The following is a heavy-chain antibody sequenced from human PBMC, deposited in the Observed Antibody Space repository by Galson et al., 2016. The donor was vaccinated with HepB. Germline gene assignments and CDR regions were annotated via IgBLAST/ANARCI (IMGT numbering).Heavy chain of an antibody. V-gene: IGHV3-23*01. J-gene: IGHJ3*01. CDR1: GLMYTHYA. D-gene: IGHD3-10*01. CDR2: IDDSGDHI. Sequence: SLRLSCAVSGLMYTHYAMNWVRQAPGKGLEWVSIIDDSGDHIYYTESVKGRFTISRDKATNTLYLQMNSLRAEDTALYYCARDRGYRALDLWGQGTTVAVSS. CDR3: ARDRGYRALDL.